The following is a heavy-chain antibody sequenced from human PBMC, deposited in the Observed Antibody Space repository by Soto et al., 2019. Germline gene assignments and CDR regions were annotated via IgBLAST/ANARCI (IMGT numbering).Heavy chain of an antibody. V-gene: IGHV3-23*01. Sequence: PGGSLRLSCAASGFTFSSYAMSWVRQAPGKGLEWVSAISGSGGSTYYADSVKGRFTISRDNSKNTLYLQMNSLRAEDTAVYYCASSSYITMLRGVIPCHDYRAQGTLDPVSS. J-gene: IGHJ4*02. CDR2: ISGSGGST. CDR1: GFTFSSYA. D-gene: IGHD3-10*01. CDR3: ASSSYITMLRGVIPCHDY.